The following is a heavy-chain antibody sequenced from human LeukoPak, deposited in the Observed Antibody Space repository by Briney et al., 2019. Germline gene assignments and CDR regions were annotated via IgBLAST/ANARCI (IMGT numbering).Heavy chain of an antibody. J-gene: IGHJ6*03. CDR3: ARVVGANRDYYYYQMDV. V-gene: IGHV4-4*02. CDR1: GGSISSSNW. Sequence: PSGTLSLTCAVSGGSISSSNWWSWVRQPPGEGLEWIGSIYYSGSTYYNPSLKSRVTISVDKSKNQFSLKLNSVTAADTAVYYCARVVGANRDYYYYQMDVWGKGTTVTVSS. CDR2: IYYSGST. D-gene: IGHD1-26*01.